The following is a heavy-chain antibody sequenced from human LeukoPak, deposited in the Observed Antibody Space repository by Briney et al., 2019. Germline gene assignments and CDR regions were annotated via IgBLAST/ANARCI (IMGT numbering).Heavy chain of an antibody. J-gene: IGHJ5*02. V-gene: IGHV4-34*01. D-gene: IGHD6-13*01. CDR1: GGSFSGYY. CDR2: INHSGST. CDR3: ARVLAAAGNNWFDP. Sequence: PSETLSLTCAVYGGSFSGYYWSWIRQPPGKGLEWIGEINHSGSTNYDPSLKSRVTISVDTSKNQFSLKLSSVTAADTAVYYCARVLAAAGNNWFDPWGQGNLVTVSS.